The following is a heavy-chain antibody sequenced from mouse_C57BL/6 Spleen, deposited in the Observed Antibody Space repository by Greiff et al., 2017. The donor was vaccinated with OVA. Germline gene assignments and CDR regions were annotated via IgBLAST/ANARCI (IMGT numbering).Heavy chain of an antibody. CDR3: TRVATGTGFDY. V-gene: IGHV5-9-1*02. CDR2: ISSGGDYI. D-gene: IGHD4-1*01. J-gene: IGHJ2*01. CDR1: GFTFSSYA. Sequence: EVQGVESGEGLVKPGGSLKLSCAASGFTFSSYAMSWVRQTPEKRLEWVAYISSGGDYIYYADTVKGRFTISRDNARNTLYLQMSSLKSEDTAMYYCTRVATGTGFDYWGQGTTLTVSS.